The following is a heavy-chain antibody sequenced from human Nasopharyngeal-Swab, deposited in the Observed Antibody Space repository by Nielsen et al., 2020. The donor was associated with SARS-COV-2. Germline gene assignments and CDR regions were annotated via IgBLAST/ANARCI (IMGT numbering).Heavy chain of an antibody. Sequence: GESLKISCAASGFTFSGSAMHWVRQASGKGLEWVGRIRSKANSYATAYAASVKGRFTISRDDSKNTAYLQMNSLETEDTAVYYCTRLDVAAAGTPDHYWGQGTLVTVSS. CDR2: IRSKANSYAT. V-gene: IGHV3-73*01. J-gene: IGHJ4*02. CDR3: TRLDVAAAGTPDHY. D-gene: IGHD6-13*01. CDR1: GFTFSGSA.